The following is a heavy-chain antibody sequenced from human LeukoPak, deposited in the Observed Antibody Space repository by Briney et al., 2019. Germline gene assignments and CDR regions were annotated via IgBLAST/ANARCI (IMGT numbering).Heavy chain of an antibody. Sequence: GGSLRLSCAASGFAFSTYIMNWVRQAPGKGLEWVSSVSSRGTYIYYAGSVKGRFTISRDNAKDSLYLQMNSLRAEDTAVYYCARGGYGANDDAFDIWGQGTMVTVSS. CDR1: GFAFSTYI. J-gene: IGHJ3*02. D-gene: IGHD4-23*01. V-gene: IGHV3-21*01. CDR2: VSSRGTYI. CDR3: ARGGYGANDDAFDI.